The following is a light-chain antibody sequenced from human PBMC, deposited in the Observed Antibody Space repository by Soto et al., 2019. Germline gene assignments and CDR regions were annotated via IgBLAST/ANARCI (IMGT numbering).Light chain of an antibody. CDR2: DAS. CDR3: QQYNSYSIN. Sequence: DIQMTQSPSTLSASVVDIVKINFLASQSISSWLAWYQQKPGKAPKLLIYDASSLESGVPSRFSGSGSGTEFTLTISSLQPDDFATYYCQQYNSYSINCGQGTRREIK. V-gene: IGKV1-5*01. CDR1: QSISSW. J-gene: IGKJ5*01.